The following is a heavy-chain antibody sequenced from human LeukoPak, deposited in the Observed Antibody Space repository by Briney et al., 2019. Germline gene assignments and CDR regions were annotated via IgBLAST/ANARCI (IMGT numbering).Heavy chain of an antibody. D-gene: IGHD4-17*01. Sequence: SETLSLTCTVSGGSISSYYWSWIRQPPGKGLEWIGTIFSSGSTYYNPSLKSRVTISVDTSKNQFSLKLSSVTAADTAVYYCKGDFGDFTSYWYFDLWGRGTLVTVSS. CDR2: IFSSGST. CDR3: KGDFGDFTSYWYFDL. V-gene: IGHV4-39*07. CDR1: GGSISSYY. J-gene: IGHJ2*01.